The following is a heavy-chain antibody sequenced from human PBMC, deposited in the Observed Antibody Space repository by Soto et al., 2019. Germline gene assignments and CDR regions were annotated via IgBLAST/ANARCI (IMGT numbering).Heavy chain of an antibody. CDR2: IKSKTDGGTT. D-gene: IGHD6-13*01. CDR1: GFTFNIYS. CDR3: TLRIAAAADY. Sequence: GGSLRLSCAASGFTFNIYSMSWVRQAPGKGLEWVGRIKSKTDGGTTDYAAPVKGRFTISRDDSKNTLYLQMNSLKTEDTAVYYCTLRIAAAADYWGQGTLVTV. J-gene: IGHJ4*02. V-gene: IGHV3-15*01.